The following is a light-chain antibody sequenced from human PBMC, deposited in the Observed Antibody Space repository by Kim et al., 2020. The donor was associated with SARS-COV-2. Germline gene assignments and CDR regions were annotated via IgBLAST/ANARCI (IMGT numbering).Light chain of an antibody. CDR1: KSVSSS. CDR3: QQYGNSPST. CDR2: GAS. Sequence: SPGERATLACRASKSVSSSLAWYQQRPGQAPRLLIHGASTRATGIPDRFSGSGSGTDFTLTIYRLEPEDFAVYYCQQYGNSPSTFGQGTRLEIK. J-gene: IGKJ5*01. V-gene: IGKV3-20*01.